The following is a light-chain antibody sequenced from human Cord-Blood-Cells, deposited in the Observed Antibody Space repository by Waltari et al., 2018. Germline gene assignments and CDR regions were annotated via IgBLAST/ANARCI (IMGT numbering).Light chain of an antibody. CDR2: WAS. V-gene: IGKV4-1*01. J-gene: IGKJ4*01. CDR1: QSVLYSSNNKNY. CDR3: QQYYSTPVT. Sequence: DIVMTQSPDSLAVSLGERATINCKSSQSVLYSSNNKNYLAWYQQKPGQPPKLLIYWASTGESGVPDRFSGSGFGTDFTLTISSLQAEAVAVYYCQQYYSTPVTFGGGTKVEIK.